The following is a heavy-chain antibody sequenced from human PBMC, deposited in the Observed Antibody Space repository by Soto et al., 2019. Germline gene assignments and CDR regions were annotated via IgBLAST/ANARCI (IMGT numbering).Heavy chain of an antibody. CDR1: GGSFSGYY. CDR3: ARVRDWFDP. Sequence: QVQLQKWGAGLLKPSETLSLTCAVYGGSFSGYYWNWIRQPPGKGLEWIGEIDHSGYTNYNPSLKSRVTISVDTSKNQFSLRLTSVTAADTAVYYCARVRDWFDPWGQGTLVTVSS. V-gene: IGHV4-34*01. CDR2: IDHSGYT. D-gene: IGHD3-3*01. J-gene: IGHJ5*02.